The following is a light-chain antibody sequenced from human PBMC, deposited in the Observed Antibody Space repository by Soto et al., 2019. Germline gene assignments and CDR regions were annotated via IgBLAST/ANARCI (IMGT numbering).Light chain of an antibody. CDR2: AAT. Sequence: IQLTQSPPSLSASVGDRFTITCRASQGVSSSLAWYHQQPGKAPKLLIYAATTLQSGVPSRFSGSGSGTDFTLTINSLQPEDFATYCCQQLHSYPFTFGQGTRLEL. V-gene: IGKV1-9*01. CDR1: QGVSSS. CDR3: QQLHSYPFT. J-gene: IGKJ5*01.